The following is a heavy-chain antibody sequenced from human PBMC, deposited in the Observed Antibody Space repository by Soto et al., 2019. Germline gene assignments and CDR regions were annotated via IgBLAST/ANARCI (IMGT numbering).Heavy chain of an antibody. Sequence: ASLKVSCKASVYTLTGYFMHWVRPAPGQGLEWMGWINPYSGGADYAQSFQGRVTMTRDTSISTVYMELSRLRFDDTAVYYCARVIRGAYYNSPLDTWGQGTVVNVSS. J-gene: IGHJ5*02. CDR2: INPYSGGA. CDR1: VYTLTGYF. V-gene: IGHV1-2*02. CDR3: ARVIRGAYYNSPLDT. D-gene: IGHD3-10*01.